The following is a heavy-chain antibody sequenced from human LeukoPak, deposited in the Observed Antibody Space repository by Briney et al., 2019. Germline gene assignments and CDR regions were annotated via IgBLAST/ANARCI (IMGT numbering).Heavy chain of an antibody. CDR1: GGSISSYY. J-gene: IGHJ4*02. V-gene: IGHV4-59*01. Sequence: LSLTCTVSGGSISSYYWTWVRQPPGKGLEWIGYIHSRGNTNYNPSLQTPVTISLHTSKTQFSLKLNSVTAADTAVYYCAREYYDVLPGDPKGIDFCGQGTLVTVSS. D-gene: IGHD3-9*01. CDR3: AREYYDVLPGDPKGIDF. CDR2: IHSRGNT.